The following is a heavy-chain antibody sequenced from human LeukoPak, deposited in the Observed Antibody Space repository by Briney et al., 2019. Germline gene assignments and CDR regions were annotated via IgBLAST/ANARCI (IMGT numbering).Heavy chain of an antibody. CDR1: GGTFSSYA. V-gene: IGHV1-69*06. Sequence: SVKVSFKASGGTFSSYAISWVRQAPGQGLEWMGGIIPIFGTANYAQKFQGRVTITADKSTSTAYMELSSLRSKDTAVYYCATRSAGGYQLLSSYYYYGMDVWGKGTTVTVSS. CDR2: IIPIFGTA. D-gene: IGHD2-2*01. CDR3: ATRSAGGYQLLSSYYYYGMDV. J-gene: IGHJ6*04.